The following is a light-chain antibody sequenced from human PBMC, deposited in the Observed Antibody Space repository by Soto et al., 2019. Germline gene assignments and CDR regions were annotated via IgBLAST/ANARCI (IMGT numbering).Light chain of an antibody. Sequence: ESGLTQSPATGSSFPGDRVTLSCRASQYINTRLPWYQHRPGQAPRLLIYQTSIRAAGIPARFSASVSGIDVTLTISDVQSEDFALYFCHQRRGCPRTFSQGTKVDNK. V-gene: IGKV3-11*01. J-gene: IGKJ1*01. CDR1: QYINTR. CDR3: HQRRGCPRT. CDR2: QTS.